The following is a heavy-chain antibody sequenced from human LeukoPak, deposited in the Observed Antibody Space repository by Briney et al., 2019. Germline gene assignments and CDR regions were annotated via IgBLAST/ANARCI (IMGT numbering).Heavy chain of an antibody. D-gene: IGHD5-18*01. Sequence: SVKVSCKASGGTFSSHAISWVRQAPGQGLEWVGGIIPIFGTANYAQKFQGRVTITADESTSTAYMELSSLRSEDTAVYYCAYVDTAMVQYYYYYMDVWGKGTTVTISS. CDR2: IIPIFGTA. V-gene: IGHV1-69*13. CDR3: AYVDTAMVQYYYYYMDV. CDR1: GGTFSSHA. J-gene: IGHJ6*03.